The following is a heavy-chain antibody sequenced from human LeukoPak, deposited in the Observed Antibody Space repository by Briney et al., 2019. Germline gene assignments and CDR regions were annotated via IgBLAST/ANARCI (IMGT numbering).Heavy chain of an antibody. D-gene: IGHD2-21*02. V-gene: IGHV4-59*01. CDR3: AREGVTGFDY. CDR2: IYYSGST. Sequence: SETLSLTCTVSGGSISSYYWSWIRQPPGKGLEWIGYIYYSGSTNYNPSLKSRVTISVDTSKNQFSLKLSSVTAADTAVYYCAREGVTGFDYWGQGTLVTVSS. J-gene: IGHJ4*02. CDR1: GGSISSYY.